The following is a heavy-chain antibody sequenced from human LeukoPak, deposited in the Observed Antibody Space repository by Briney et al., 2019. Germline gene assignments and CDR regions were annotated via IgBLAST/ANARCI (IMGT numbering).Heavy chain of an antibody. V-gene: IGHV3-48*01. Sequence: GGSLRLSCAASGFIFSDYSMSWVRQAPGKGLEWLSFISTSSNTIYYADSAKGRFTVSRDNAKNSLFLQMNSLRPEDTATYYCARGAAHSYGYFSDYWGQGILVAASS. J-gene: IGHJ4*02. CDR1: GFIFSDYS. CDR3: ARGAAHSYGYFSDY. CDR2: ISTSSNTI. D-gene: IGHD4-17*01.